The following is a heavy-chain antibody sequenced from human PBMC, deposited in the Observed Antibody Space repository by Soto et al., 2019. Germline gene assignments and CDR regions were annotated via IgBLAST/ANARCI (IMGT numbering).Heavy chain of an antibody. CDR2: FIAMLGTP. J-gene: IGHJ4*02. V-gene: IGHV1-69*13. Sequence: ASVKVSCKASGYTFTSYYMHWVRQAPGQGLEWMGGFIAMLGTPTYAKKVQGRATITADESLTSSYLELRSLRSEDTAVYFCARGAMANFDYWGQGTVVTVSS. CDR1: GYTFTSYY. D-gene: IGHD5-18*01. CDR3: ARGAMANFDY.